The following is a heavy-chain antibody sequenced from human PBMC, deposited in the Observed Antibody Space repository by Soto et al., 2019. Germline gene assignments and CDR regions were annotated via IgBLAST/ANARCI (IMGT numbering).Heavy chain of an antibody. CDR2: ISSSGSTI. Sequence: QVQLVESGGGLVKPGGSLRLSCAASGFTFSDYYMSWIRQAPGKGLEWVSYISSSGSTIYYADSVKGRFTISRDNAKNSLYLQMNSLRDEDTAVYYCASVPVSGSQKYYYYMDVWGKGTTVTVSS. V-gene: IGHV3-11*01. D-gene: IGHD3-16*01. CDR1: GFTFSDYY. CDR3: ASVPVSGSQKYYYYMDV. J-gene: IGHJ6*03.